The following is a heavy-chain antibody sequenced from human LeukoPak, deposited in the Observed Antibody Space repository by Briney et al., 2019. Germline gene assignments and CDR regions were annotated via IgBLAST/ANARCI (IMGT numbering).Heavy chain of an antibody. CDR3: ARDSGQQLVLDDY. Sequence: GASVKVSCKASGYTFTSYYMHWVRQAPGQGLEWMGIINPSGGSTSYAQKFQGRVTVTRDTSTGTVYMEPSSLRSEDTAVYYCARDSGQQLVLDDYWGQGTLVTVSS. CDR1: GYTFTSYY. V-gene: IGHV1-46*01. CDR2: INPSGGST. J-gene: IGHJ4*02. D-gene: IGHD6-13*01.